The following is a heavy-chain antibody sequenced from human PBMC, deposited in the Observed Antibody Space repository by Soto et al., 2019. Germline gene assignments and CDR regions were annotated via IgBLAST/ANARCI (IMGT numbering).Heavy chain of an antibody. V-gene: IGHV1-18*01. J-gene: IGHJ6*02. CDR1: GYSFTTYG. D-gene: IGHD3-10*01. CDR2: ISDYNGNT. Sequence: QVQLVQSGAEVKKPGASVKVSCKASGYSFTTYGISWVRQAPGQGLEWMGWISDYNGNTNYEKKFQGRVTMTTDTSTXTXXXEVXSLRSDDTAVYYCAREGYYSGSESYSPPRYYGMDVWGQGTTVTVS. CDR3: AREGYYSGSESYSPPRYYGMDV.